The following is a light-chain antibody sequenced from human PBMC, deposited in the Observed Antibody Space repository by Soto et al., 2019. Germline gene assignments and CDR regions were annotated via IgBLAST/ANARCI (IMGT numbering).Light chain of an antibody. Sequence: DIQMTQSPSSLSASVGDRVTITCRASQGISNYLAWYQQIPGKVPKLLISAASTLQSGVPFRFTGSGSGTDFTLTTSSLQPEDVATSYCQKYTNVPTFGGWTKVEIK. CDR1: QGISNY. CDR3: QKYTNVPT. J-gene: IGKJ4*01. V-gene: IGKV1-27*01. CDR2: AAS.